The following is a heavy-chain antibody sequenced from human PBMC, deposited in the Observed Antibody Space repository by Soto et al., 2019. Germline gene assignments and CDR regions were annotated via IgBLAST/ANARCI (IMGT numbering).Heavy chain of an antibody. CDR2: IYTSGST. D-gene: IGHD3-22*01. V-gene: IGHV4-4*07. CDR3: ARVHLNYYDSSGSPNWFDP. Sequence: SETLSLTCSVSGGSISSYYWSWIRQPAGKGLEWIGRIYTSGSTHYNPSLKSRVTMSVDTSKNQFSLKLSSVTAADTAVYYCARVHLNYYDSSGSPNWFDPWGQGTLVTVSS. CDR1: GGSISSYY. J-gene: IGHJ5*02.